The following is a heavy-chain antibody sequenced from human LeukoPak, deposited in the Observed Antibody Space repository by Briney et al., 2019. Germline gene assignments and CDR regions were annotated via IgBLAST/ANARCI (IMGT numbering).Heavy chain of an antibody. D-gene: IGHD4-17*01. V-gene: IGHV4-31*01. J-gene: IGHJ4*02. CDR2: IYDSGTI. CDR1: GGSIGSDTDY. Sequence: SQTLSLTCTVSGGSIGSDTDYWSWIRQHPGKGLEWIGYIYDSGTIYYNPSLQSQVSISVDPSKTQFSLRVNSVTAADTAVYYCARTAGGDPYFDYWGRGTLVTVSS. CDR3: ARTAGGDPYFDY.